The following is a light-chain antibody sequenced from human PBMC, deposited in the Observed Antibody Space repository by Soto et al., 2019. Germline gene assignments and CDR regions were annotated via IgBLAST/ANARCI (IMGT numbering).Light chain of an antibody. Sequence: DIQLTQSPSFLSASVGDRVTITCRASQGISSYLAWYQQKPGKAPKLLIYAASTLQSGVPSRFSGSGAGTEFTLTISSLQPEDFAAYYCQQLNSYPLPFGGGTKVELK. J-gene: IGKJ4*01. CDR1: QGISSY. V-gene: IGKV1-9*01. CDR2: AAS. CDR3: QQLNSYPLP.